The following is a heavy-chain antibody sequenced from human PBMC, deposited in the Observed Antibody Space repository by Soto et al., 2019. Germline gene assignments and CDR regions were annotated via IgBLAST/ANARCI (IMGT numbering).Heavy chain of an antibody. Sequence: SATLSLTCTVSGGSISSGGYYWSWIRQHPGKGLGWIGYIYYSGSTYYNPSLKSRVTISVDTSKNQFSLKLSSVTAADTAVYYCARGYSYGLGYYYYGMDVWGQGTTVTSP. CDR1: GGSISSGGYY. CDR3: ARGYSYGLGYYYYGMDV. V-gene: IGHV4-31*03. J-gene: IGHJ6*02. CDR2: IYYSGST. D-gene: IGHD5-18*01.